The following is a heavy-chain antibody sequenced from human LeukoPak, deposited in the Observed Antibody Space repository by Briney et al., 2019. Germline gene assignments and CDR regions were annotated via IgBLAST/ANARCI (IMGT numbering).Heavy chain of an antibody. CDR3: ARVPRHYDSSGYVDY. Sequence: SETLSLTCTVSGGSISSGGYYWSWIRQHPGKGLEWIGYIYYSGSTYYNPSLKSRVTISVDTSKNQFSLKLSSVTAADTAVYYCARVPRHYDSSGYVDYWGQGTLVTVSS. J-gene: IGHJ4*02. D-gene: IGHD3-22*01. V-gene: IGHV4-31*03. CDR1: GGSISSGGYY. CDR2: IYYSGST.